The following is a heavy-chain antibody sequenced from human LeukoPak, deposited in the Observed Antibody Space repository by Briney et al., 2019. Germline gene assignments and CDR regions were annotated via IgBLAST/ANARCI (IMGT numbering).Heavy chain of an antibody. V-gene: IGHV4-39*07. CDR3: ARGWNTMAPADY. CDR2: INHSGST. J-gene: IGHJ4*02. Sequence: SETLSLTCTVSGGSISSTTYYWSWIRQPPGKGLEWIGEINHSGSTNYNSSLKSRVTISVDTSKNQFSLKLSSVTAADTAVYYCARGWNTMAPADYWGQGTLVTVSS. CDR1: GGSISSTTYY. D-gene: IGHD3-10*01.